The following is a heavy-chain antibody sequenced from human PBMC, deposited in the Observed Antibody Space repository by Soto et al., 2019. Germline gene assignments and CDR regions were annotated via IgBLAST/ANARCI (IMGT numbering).Heavy chain of an antibody. D-gene: IGHD2-2*01. CDR2: IILYIHCT. V-gene: IGHV1-18*01. CDR3: ARVVPGAEAWFGP. CDR1: GYTFSNYG. J-gene: IGHJ5*02. Sequence: GASVKVSCKASGYTFSNYGITWVRQAPGQRLEWLGWIILYIHCTNSAQEFQGRVSMTTDTSTTTAYMELRSLRSDDTAVYYCARVVPGAEAWFGPWGQGTLVTVSS.